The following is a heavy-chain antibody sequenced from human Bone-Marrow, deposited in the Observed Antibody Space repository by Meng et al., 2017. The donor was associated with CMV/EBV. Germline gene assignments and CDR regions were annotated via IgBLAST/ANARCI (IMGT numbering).Heavy chain of an antibody. CDR2: ISNYNGNT. CDR1: CYTFTPYG. J-gene: IGHJ5*02. Sequence: SCYTFTPYGLSWVRQAPGQGLEWMGWISNYNGNTNYAQKFQDRVTMTTDASTSIAYMELRSLRFDDTAIYYCARDMIASRPGWFDPWGQGTLVTVSS. CDR3: ARDMIASRPGWFDP. D-gene: IGHD6-6*01. V-gene: IGHV1-18*01.